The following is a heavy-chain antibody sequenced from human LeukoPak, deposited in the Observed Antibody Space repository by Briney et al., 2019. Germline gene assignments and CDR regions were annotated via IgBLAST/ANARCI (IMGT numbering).Heavy chain of an antibody. V-gene: IGHV3-9*01. D-gene: IGHD3-22*01. CDR1: GFTLDDYA. J-gene: IGHJ4*02. CDR2: ISWNSGSI. CDR3: AKLPISYDSSGDYSDAYY. Sequence: PGRSLRPSFAASGFTLDDYAMHWVRQAPGKGLEWVSGISWNSGSIGYADSVKGRFSISRDNAKNSLYLPMNSLRTECTPLYYCAKLPISYDSSGDYSDAYYCGQGTLVTVSS.